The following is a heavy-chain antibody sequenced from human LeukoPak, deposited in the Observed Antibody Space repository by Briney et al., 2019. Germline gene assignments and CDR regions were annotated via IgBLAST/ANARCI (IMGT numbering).Heavy chain of an antibody. V-gene: IGHV4-59*01. J-gene: IGHJ6*02. CDR2: IYYSGST. CDR3: ARVLGSGSYYTYYYYGMDV. D-gene: IGHD3-10*01. Sequence: PSETLSLTCTVSGGXISSYYWSWIRQPPGKGLEWIGYIYYSGSTNYNPSLKSRVTISVDTSKNQFSLKLSSVTAADTAVYYCARVLGSGSYYTYYYYGMDVWGQGTTVTVSS. CDR1: GGXISSYY.